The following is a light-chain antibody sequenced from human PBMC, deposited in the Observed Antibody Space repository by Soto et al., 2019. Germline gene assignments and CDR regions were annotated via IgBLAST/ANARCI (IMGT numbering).Light chain of an antibody. CDR1: QNINNW. CDR2: KAS. CDR3: QQYNIYSWT. V-gene: IGKV1-5*03. Sequence: DIQMTQFPSTLSASVGDRVTITCRASQNINNWLAWFQQKPGKAPKLLIYKASSLESGVPSRFSGSGSETEFTLTISSLQPDDFATYFCQQYNIYSWTFGQGNKLDIK. J-gene: IGKJ1*01.